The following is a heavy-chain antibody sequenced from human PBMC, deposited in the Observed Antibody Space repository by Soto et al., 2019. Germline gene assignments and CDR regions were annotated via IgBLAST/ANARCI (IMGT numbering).Heavy chain of an antibody. J-gene: IGHJ5*02. CDR2: IFYSGAF. CDR3: ARAPEPPSFFEVALPYLFAS. V-gene: IGHV4-31*03. CDR1: GGSISSDSSY. Sequence: SETLSLTCTVSGGSISSDSSYWSWIRQRPGMGLEWIGYIFYSGAFYYTPSLRGRVMILADTSKNHFTLRLSSVTAADTAVYYCARAPEPPSFFEVALPYLFASWARGTQDPGSS. D-gene: IGHD3-3*01.